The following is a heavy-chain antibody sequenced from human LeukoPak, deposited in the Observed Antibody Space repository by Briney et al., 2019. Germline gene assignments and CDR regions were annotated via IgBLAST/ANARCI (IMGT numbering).Heavy chain of an antibody. CDR3: AKGPVHYYGSGSYFDY. CDR2: IRYDGSNK. J-gene: IGHJ4*02. V-gene: IGHV3-30*02. D-gene: IGHD3-10*01. Sequence: GRSLRLSCAASGFSLSDFGTHWVRQAPGKGLEWVAFIRYDGSNKYYADSVKGRFTISRDNSKNTLYLQMNSLRAEDTAVYYCAKGPVHYYGSGSYFDYWGQGTLVTVSS. CDR1: GFSLSDFG.